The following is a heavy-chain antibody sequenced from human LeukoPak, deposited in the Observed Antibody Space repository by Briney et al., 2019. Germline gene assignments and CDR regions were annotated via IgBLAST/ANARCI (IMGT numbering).Heavy chain of an antibody. CDR1: GYTFTGYY. Sequence: ASVKASCKASGYTFTGYYMHWVRQAPGQGLEWMGWINPNSGGTNYAQKFQGRVTMTRDTSISTAYMELSRLRSDDTAVYYCARDAWLGGTELYWGQGTLVTVSS. V-gene: IGHV1-2*02. CDR3: ARDAWLGGTELY. D-gene: IGHD1-26*01. J-gene: IGHJ4*02. CDR2: INPNSGGT.